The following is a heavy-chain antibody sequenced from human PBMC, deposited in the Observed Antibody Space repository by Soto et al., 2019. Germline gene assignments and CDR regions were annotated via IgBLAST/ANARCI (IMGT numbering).Heavy chain of an antibody. CDR2: IWYDGSNK. CDR1: GFIFSSYG. CDR3: AKDRPSSLGSSWYRGYYYGMDV. Sequence: GGSLRISCAASGFIFSSYGMHRVRQAPGKGLEWVAVIWYDGSNKYYADSVKGRFTTSRDNSKNTLYLQMNSLRAEDTAVYYCAKDRPSSLGSSWYRGYYYGMDVWGQGTTVTVSS. J-gene: IGHJ6*02. V-gene: IGHV3-30*02. D-gene: IGHD6-13*01.